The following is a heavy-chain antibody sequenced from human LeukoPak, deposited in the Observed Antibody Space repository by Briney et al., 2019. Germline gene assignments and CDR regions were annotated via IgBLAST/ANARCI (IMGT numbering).Heavy chain of an antibody. Sequence: SETLSLTCTVSGGSISSSGYYWGWIRQSPGEGLEWIGNIYYSGSTYYNPSLKSRVTISVDTSKNQFSLKLSSVTAADTAVYYCARESRAVAGKGDYWGQGTLVTVSS. V-gene: IGHV4-39*07. CDR1: GGSISSSGYY. CDR3: ARESRAVAGKGDY. D-gene: IGHD6-19*01. J-gene: IGHJ4*02. CDR2: IYYSGST.